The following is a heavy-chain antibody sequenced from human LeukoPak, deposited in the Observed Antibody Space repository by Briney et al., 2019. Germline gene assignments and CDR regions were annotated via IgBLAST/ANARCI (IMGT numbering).Heavy chain of an antibody. D-gene: IGHD5-12*01. Sequence: PSETLSLTCTVSDGSISSSTYYWGWIRQPPGKGLEWIGSIYYSGSTYYNPSLKSRVTISVDTSKNQFSLKLSSVTAADTAVYYCARVPVPGYSGYDWWYFDLWGRGTLVTVSS. CDR1: DGSISSSTYY. V-gene: IGHV4-39*07. CDR2: IYYSGST. J-gene: IGHJ2*01. CDR3: ARVPVPGYSGYDWWYFDL.